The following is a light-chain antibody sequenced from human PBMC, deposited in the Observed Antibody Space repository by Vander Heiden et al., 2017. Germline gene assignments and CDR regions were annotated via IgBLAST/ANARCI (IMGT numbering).Light chain of an antibody. CDR2: LAS. J-gene: IGKJ3*01. Sequence: EIVMTQSPLTLPVTPGEPASISCRSTRSLLHADGKNYLEWYLQKPGQSPQLLIYLASNRPSGGPDRFSGSGSGTDFTLKISRVEAEDVGVYYCMQVLQTPFTFGPGTKVDVK. CDR1: RSLLHADGKNY. V-gene: IGKV2-28*01. CDR3: MQVLQTPFT.